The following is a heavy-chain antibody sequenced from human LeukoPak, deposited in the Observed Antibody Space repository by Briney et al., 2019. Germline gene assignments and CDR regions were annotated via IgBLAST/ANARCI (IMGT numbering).Heavy chain of an antibody. Sequence: PSETLFLTCTVSGGTISSSSYQWGWIRQPPGKGLEWIGSIYFTGNTYYNPSLKSRVTISVDTSKNQFSLKVRSVTASDTTVYYCARQVVASIHPYYFDYWGQGTLVTVSS. CDR1: GGTISSSSYQ. J-gene: IGHJ4*02. CDR3: ARQVVASIHPYYFDY. CDR2: IYFTGNT. D-gene: IGHD5-12*01. V-gene: IGHV4-39*01.